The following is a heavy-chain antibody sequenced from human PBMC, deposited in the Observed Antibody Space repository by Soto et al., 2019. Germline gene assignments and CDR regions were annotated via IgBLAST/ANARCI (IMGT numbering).Heavy chain of an antibody. CDR1: GFTFSSYA. Sequence: WWSLRLSCSASGFTFSSYAMHWVRQAPGKGLEYVSAISSNGGSTYYADSVKGRFTISRDNSKNTLYLQMSSLRAEDTAVYYCVKDRRSSWYNYYYYGMDVWGQGTTVTVSS. CDR2: ISSNGGST. D-gene: IGHD6-13*01. J-gene: IGHJ6*02. CDR3: VKDRRSSWYNYYYYGMDV. V-gene: IGHV3-64D*06.